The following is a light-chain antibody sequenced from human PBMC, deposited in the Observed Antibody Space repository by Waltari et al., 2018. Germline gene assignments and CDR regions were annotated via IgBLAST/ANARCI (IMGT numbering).Light chain of an antibody. J-gene: IGKJ4*01. CDR3: QQRRSWPLT. V-gene: IGKV3-11*01. CDR2: DTS. CDR1: HSVDWY. Sequence: EIVLTQSPAPLSLSPGERATLHCRSSHSVDWYLAWYQQRPGQPPRLLIYDTSNRAPGIPARFSGSGSDTDFTLTISSLEPEDFAVYYCQQRRSWPLTFGGGTKVEIE.